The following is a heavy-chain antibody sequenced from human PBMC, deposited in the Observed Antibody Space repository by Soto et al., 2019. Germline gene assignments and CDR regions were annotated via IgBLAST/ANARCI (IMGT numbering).Heavy chain of an antibody. CDR3: AITSVADASFDY. CDR1: GFIFSNYG. D-gene: IGHD5-12*01. Sequence: QVQLVESGGGVVHPGRSLSLSCAGSGFIFSNYGMHWVRQAPGKGLEWVAFISYDGGETFYADSVKGRFTISRDNSKSTVVLHMNSLKKEDTAVYYCAITSVADASFDYWGQGTLVTVAS. V-gene: IGHV3-30*03. CDR2: ISYDGGET. J-gene: IGHJ4*02.